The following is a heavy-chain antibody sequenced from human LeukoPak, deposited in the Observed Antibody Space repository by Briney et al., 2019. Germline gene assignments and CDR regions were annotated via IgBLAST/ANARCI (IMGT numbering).Heavy chain of an antibody. D-gene: IGHD4-17*01. V-gene: IGHV3-15*01. J-gene: IGHJ4*02. CDR2: IKSKTDGGTT. CDR1: GFTFSSHG. Sequence: PGGSLRLSCAASGFTFSSHGMNWVRQAPGKGLEWVGRIKSKTDGGTTDYAAPVKGRFTISRDDSKNTLYLQMNSLKTEDTAVYYCTTTSDYGDHKRWGQGTLVTVSS. CDR3: TTTSDYGDHKR.